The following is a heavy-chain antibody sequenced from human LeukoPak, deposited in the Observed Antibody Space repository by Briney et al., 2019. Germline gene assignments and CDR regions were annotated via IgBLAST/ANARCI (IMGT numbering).Heavy chain of an antibody. D-gene: IGHD6-19*01. CDR3: ARVGVGTVAGNYFDD. CDR2: IYSGGGT. V-gene: IGHV3-53*04. J-gene: IGHJ4*02. CDR1: GFTVSSSY. Sequence: GGSLRLSCTASGFTVSSSYMTWVRQAPGKGVEWVSLIYSGGGTYYADSVKGRFTISRHNFENTLYLQMNSLRAEDTAVYYCARVGVGTVAGNYFDDWGQGTLVTVSS.